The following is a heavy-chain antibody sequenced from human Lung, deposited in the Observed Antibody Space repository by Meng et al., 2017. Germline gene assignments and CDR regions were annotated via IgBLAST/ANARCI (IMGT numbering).Heavy chain of an antibody. CDR3: ARGPTTMAHDFDY. CDR2: INHSGST. J-gene: IGHJ4*02. Sequence: QLAPWVVGLLKPPEPLSPTCVVSGGSFSEYYWSWIRQPPGKGLEWIGEINHSGSTNYNPSLESRATISVDTSQNNLSLKLSSVTAADSAVYYCARGPTTMAHDFDYWGQGTLVTVSS. CDR1: GGSFSEYY. V-gene: IGHV4-34*01. D-gene: IGHD4-11*01.